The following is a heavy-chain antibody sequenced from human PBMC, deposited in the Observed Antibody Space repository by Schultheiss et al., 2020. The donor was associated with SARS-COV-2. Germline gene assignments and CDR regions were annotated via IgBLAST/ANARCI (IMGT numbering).Heavy chain of an antibody. CDR2: IFYSGST. CDR1: GGSISSSSYY. V-gene: IGHV4-39*07. Sequence: SETLSLTCTVSGGSISSSSYYWGWIRQPPGKGLEWIGSIFYSGSTYYNPSLKSRVTMSVDTSKNQFSLKLSSVTAADTAVYYCARDPLKGGIAAISGDGMDVWGQGTTVTVSS. CDR3: ARDPLKGGIAAISGDGMDV. J-gene: IGHJ6*02. D-gene: IGHD6-13*01.